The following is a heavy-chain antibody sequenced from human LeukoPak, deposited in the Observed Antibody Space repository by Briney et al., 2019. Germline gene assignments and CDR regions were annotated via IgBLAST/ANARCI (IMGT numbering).Heavy chain of an antibody. V-gene: IGHV1-2*05. CDR2: INPNSGGT. J-gene: IGHJ4*02. D-gene: IGHD3-22*01. CDR3: EVDYYDSSGYYVGDY. CDR1: GYTFTGYY. Sequence: ASVKVSCKASGYTFTGYYMHWVRQAPGQGLEWMGRINPNSGGTNYAQKFQGRVTMTRDTSISTAYMELSRLRSDDTVVYYCEVDYYDSSGYYVGDYWGQGTLVTVSS.